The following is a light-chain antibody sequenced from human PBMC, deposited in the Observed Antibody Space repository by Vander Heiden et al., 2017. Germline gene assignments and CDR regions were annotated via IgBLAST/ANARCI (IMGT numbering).Light chain of an antibody. CDR3: QVWDSTTDHHV. CDR1: NIGTKT. CDR2: DDS. Sequence: SYVLTQPPSVSVAPGRPAKITGGGKNIGTKTVHWYPQRPGHAPVLVIYDDSDRPSGIPERFSGSNSGNAATLTISRFEAGDEADYYCQVWDSTTDHHVFATGTKVTVL. J-gene: IGLJ1*01. V-gene: IGLV3-21*02.